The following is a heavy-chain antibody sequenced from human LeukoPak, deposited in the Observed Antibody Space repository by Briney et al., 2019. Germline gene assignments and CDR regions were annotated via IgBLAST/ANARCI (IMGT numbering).Heavy chain of an antibody. Sequence: SETLSLTCTVSGGFISSYYWSWIRQPAGKGLEWIGCIYTSGSTNYNASLKSRVSMSVDTSKNQFSLKLSSVTAADTAVFYCARENSGSYREFDYWGQGTLVTVSS. CDR1: GGFISSYY. J-gene: IGHJ4*02. V-gene: IGHV4-4*07. CDR2: IYTSGST. D-gene: IGHD1-26*01. CDR3: ARENSGSYREFDY.